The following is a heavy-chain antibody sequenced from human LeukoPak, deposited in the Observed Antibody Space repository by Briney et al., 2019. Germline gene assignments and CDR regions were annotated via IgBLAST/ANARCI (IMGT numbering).Heavy chain of an antibody. D-gene: IGHD2-8*01. CDR2: INPNSGGT. J-gene: IGHJ5*02. CDR1: GYTFTGYY. CDR3: ARVPCTNGVCFEDWFDP. V-gene: IGHV1-2*02. Sequence: ASVKVSCKASGYTFTGYYMHWVRQAPGQGLEWMGWINPNSGGTNYAQKFQGRVTMTTDTSTSTAYMELRSLRSDDTAVYYCARVPCTNGVCFEDWFDPWGQGTLVTVSS.